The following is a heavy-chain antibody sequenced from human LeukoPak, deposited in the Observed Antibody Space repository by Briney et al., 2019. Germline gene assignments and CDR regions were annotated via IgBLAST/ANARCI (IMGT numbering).Heavy chain of an antibody. CDR2: ISGSSTTI. CDR3: ARGRGGYYDY. Sequence: GGSLRLSCAASGFTFSTYSMNWVRQAPGKGLEWISYISGSSTTISYADSVKGRFTISRDNSKNTLYLQMGSLRAEDMAVYYCARGRGGYYDYWGQGTLVTVSS. CDR1: GFTFSTYS. J-gene: IGHJ4*02. D-gene: IGHD3-10*01. V-gene: IGHV3-48*01.